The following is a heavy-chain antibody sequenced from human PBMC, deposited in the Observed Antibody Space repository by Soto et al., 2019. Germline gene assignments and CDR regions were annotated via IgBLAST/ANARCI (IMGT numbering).Heavy chain of an antibody. Sequence: QVQLVQSGAEVKKPGASVKVSCKASGYTFTSYGISWVRQAPGQGLEWMGWISAYNGNTKYAQKLQGRVTMTTDTSPRTAYMEQRSLSSQGTAVYYGAKQATPMDLWSQGTTVTVSS. V-gene: IGHV1-18*01. J-gene: IGHJ6*02. CDR1: GYTFTSYG. CDR3: AKQATPMDL. CDR2: ISAYNGNT. D-gene: IGHD6-13*01.